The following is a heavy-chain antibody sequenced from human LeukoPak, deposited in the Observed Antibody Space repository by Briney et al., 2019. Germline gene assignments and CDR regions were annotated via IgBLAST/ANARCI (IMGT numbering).Heavy chain of an antibody. D-gene: IGHD3-10*02. CDR3: ARCSGSRPYYYYGMDV. CDR2: ISYSGGP. J-gene: IGHJ6*02. CDR1: GGSISSGGYY. Sequence: PSQPLSLLCTVSGGSISSGGYYWSWIRQHPGKGLEWIGYISYSGGPYYNPSLKRRVTISVDTSKHRLFPTLSSVTAADTAVYYCARCSGSRPYYYYGMDVWGQGTTVTVSS. V-gene: IGHV4-31*03.